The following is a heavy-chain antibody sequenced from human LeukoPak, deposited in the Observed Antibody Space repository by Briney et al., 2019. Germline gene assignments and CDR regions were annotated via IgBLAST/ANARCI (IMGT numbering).Heavy chain of an antibody. CDR2: INHSGST. Sequence: SETLSLTCAVYGGSFSGYYWSWIRQLPGKGLEWIGEINHSGSTNYNPSLKSRVTISVDTSKNQFSLKLSSVTAADTAVYYCARGQKRYYYDSSGYPLKSWGQGTLVTVSS. CDR3: ARGQKRYYYDSSGYPLKS. V-gene: IGHV4-34*01. CDR1: GGSFSGYY. D-gene: IGHD3-22*01. J-gene: IGHJ4*02.